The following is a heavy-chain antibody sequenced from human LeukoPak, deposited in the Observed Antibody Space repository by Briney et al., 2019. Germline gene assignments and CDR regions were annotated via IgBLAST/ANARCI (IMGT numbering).Heavy chain of an antibody. CDR2: IYHSGST. J-gene: IGHJ4*02. D-gene: IGHD3-10*01. CDR3: ARETVRGDPIDY. Sequence: SSETLSLTCTVSGYSISSGYYWGWIRQPPGKGLEGIGSIYHSGSTYYHPSLKGRVTISVDTSKNQLSLKLSSVTAADTAVYYCARETVRGDPIDYWGQGTLVTVSS. CDR1: GYSISSGYY. V-gene: IGHV4-38-2*02.